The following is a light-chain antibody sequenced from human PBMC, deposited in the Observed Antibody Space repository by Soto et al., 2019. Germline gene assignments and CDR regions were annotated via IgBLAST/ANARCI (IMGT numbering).Light chain of an antibody. CDR1: QSISSSF. V-gene: IGKV3-20*01. Sequence: EIVLTQSPGTLSLSPGERATLSCRASQSISSSFLAWYQQKPGQAPRLLIYDASSRATGIPDRFSGSGSGTDFTLTISRLEPEDFAIYYCQHFGGTTFTFGQGTRLEIK. J-gene: IGKJ5*01. CDR2: DAS. CDR3: QHFGGTTFT.